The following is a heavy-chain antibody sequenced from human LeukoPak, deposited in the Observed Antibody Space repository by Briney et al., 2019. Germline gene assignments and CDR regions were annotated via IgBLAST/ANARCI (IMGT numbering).Heavy chain of an antibody. J-gene: IGHJ4*01. D-gene: IGHD4-23*01. CDR2: ISSSCSDI. V-gene: IGHV3-48*03. CDR1: GFTFSNYE. Sequence: GGSLRLSCAASGFTFSNYEMHWVRRSPGEGLEGVSYISSSCSDIYYADSVKVLFTVSKDHAKNSLYLHMNSLRAEDTAVYYCARAYGGSSPLDYWGHGTLVTVSS. CDR3: ARAYGGSSPLDY.